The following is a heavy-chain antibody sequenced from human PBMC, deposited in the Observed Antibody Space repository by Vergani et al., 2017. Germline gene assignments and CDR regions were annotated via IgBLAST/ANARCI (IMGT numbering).Heavy chain of an antibody. Sequence: EVQLVESGGGLVQPGGSLRLSCAASGFTFSSYSMNWVRQAPGKGLEWVSYISTSGTTIYYADSLKGRFTISRDNSKNTLYLQMNSLRAEDTAVYYCAKDVRSSWYEGYFDYWGQGTLVTVSS. V-gene: IGHV3-48*01. CDR3: AKDVRSSWYEGYFDY. J-gene: IGHJ4*02. CDR1: GFTFSSYS. D-gene: IGHD6-13*01. CDR2: ISTSGTTI.